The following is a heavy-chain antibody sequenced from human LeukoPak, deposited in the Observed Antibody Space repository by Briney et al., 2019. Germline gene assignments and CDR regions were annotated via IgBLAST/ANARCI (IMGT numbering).Heavy chain of an antibody. CDR3: ARTLDLAYCGGDCYSFSTDYYYYYYGMDV. J-gene: IGHJ6*02. Sequence: GGSLRLSCAASGFTFSSYAMHWVRQAPGKGLEWVAVISYDGSNKYYADSVKGRFTISRDNSKNTLYLQMNSLRAEDTAVYYCARTLDLAYCGGDCYSFSTDYYYYYYGMDVWGQGTTVTVSS. V-gene: IGHV3-30*04. CDR2: ISYDGSNK. D-gene: IGHD2-21*02. CDR1: GFTFSSYA.